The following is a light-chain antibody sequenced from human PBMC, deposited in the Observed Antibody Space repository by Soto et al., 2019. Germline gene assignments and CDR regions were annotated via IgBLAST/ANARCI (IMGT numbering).Light chain of an antibody. Sequence: DIQMTQSPSTLSGSVGYRVTITCRASQTISSWLAWYQQKPGKAAKRLSYKASTLKSGVPSRFSGSGSGTEFARTISSLQPDDFATYYCQHYNSYSEAFGQGTKVDIK. V-gene: IGKV1-5*03. CDR3: QHYNSYSEA. J-gene: IGKJ1*01. CDR1: QTISSW. CDR2: KAS.